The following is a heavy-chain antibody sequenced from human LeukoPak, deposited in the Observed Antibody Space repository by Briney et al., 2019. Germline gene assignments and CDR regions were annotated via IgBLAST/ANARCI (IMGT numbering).Heavy chain of an antibody. V-gene: IGHV1-2*02. J-gene: IGHJ4*02. D-gene: IGHD5-18*01. Sequence: GASVKVSCKASGHTFTRYSMNWVRQAPGQGLEWMGWINPNSGGTNYAQKFQGRVTMTRDTSISTAYMELSRLRSDDTAVYYCARDTAMVRFDCWGQGTLVTVSS. CDR1: GHTFTRYS. CDR2: INPNSGGT. CDR3: ARDTAMVRFDC.